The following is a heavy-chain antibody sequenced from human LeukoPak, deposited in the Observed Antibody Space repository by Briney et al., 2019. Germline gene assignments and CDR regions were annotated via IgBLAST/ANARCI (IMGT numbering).Heavy chain of an antibody. V-gene: IGHV4-61*08. CDR2: IYYSGST. J-gene: IGHJ6*02. Sequence: SETLSLTCTVSGGSISSGGYYWSWIRQPPGKGLEWIGYIYYSGSTNYNPSLESRVTISVDTSKNQFSLKLSSVTAADTAVYYCAREGYGSGDLRYYYGMDVWGQGTTVTVSS. CDR3: AREGYGSGDLRYYYGMDV. D-gene: IGHD3-10*01. CDR1: GGSISSGGYY.